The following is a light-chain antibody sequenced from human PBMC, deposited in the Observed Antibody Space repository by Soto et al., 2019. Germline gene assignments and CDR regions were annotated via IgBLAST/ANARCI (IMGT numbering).Light chain of an antibody. J-gene: IGKJ4*01. CDR1: QSISSY. CDR3: QQSYSTPQLT. V-gene: IGKV1-39*01. CDR2: AAS. Sequence: DIQMTQSPSSLSASVGDRVTITCRASQSISSYLNWYQHKPGKAPKLLIYAASSLQSGVPSRFSGSGSGTDFTHTISSLQPEDFATYYCQQSYSTPQLTFGGGTKVEIK.